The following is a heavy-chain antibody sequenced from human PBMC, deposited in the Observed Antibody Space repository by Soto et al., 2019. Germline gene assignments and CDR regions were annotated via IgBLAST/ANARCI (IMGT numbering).Heavy chain of an antibody. CDR3: ASSQKGYNWNYFDH. CDR2: MYFSGST. CDR1: GGSIRSSSYY. V-gene: IGHV4-39*01. Sequence: SETLSLTCTVSGGSIRSSSYYWGWIRQSPGKGLEWIGSMYFSGSTYNNPSLKSRVTMSVDTSKNQFSLKLSSVTAADTAVYYCASSQKGYNWNYFDHWGQGALVTVSS. J-gene: IGHJ4*02. D-gene: IGHD1-20*01.